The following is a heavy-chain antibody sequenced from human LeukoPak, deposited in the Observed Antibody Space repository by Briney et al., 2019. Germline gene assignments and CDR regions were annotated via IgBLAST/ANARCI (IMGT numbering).Heavy chain of an antibody. Sequence: GGSLRLSCAASGFTFSSYDMHWVRHATGKGLEWVSAIGTAGDTYYSGSVKGRFTISRENAKNSLYLQMNSLRAGDTAVYYCAREPPLYGMDVWGQGTTVTVSS. CDR1: GFTFSSYD. J-gene: IGHJ6*02. V-gene: IGHV3-13*01. CDR3: AREPPLYGMDV. CDR2: IGTAGDT.